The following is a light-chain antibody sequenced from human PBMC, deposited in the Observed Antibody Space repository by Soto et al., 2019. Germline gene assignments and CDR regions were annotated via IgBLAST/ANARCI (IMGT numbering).Light chain of an antibody. J-gene: IGLJ1*01. Sequence: QSALTQPASVSGSPGQSITISCTGTSSDVGAYNYVSWYQQHAGKAPKLIIYGVSSRPSGISNRFSGSKSGNTTSLTISGLQAEYEAGYSCISYSSSDTYVFGTGTKLTVL. CDR2: GVS. V-gene: IGLV2-14*01. CDR3: ISYSSSDTYV. CDR1: SSDVGAYNY.